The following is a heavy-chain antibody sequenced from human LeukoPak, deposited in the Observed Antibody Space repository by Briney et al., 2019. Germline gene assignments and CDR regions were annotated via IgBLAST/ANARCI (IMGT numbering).Heavy chain of an antibody. CDR2: IIPIFGTA. J-gene: IGHJ3*02. CDR1: GNSISNYA. Sequence: SVKVSCKASGNSISNYAVSWVRQAPGQGLEWMGGIIPIFGTANYAQKFQGRVTITADESTSTAYMELSSLRSEDTAVYYCASLGGVTGTTGPSFDIWGQGTMVTVSS. V-gene: IGHV1-69*13. CDR3: ASLGGVTGTTGPSFDI. D-gene: IGHD1-20*01.